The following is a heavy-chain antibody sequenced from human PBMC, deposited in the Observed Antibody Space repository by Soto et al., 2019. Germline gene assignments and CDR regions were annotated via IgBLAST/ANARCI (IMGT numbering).Heavy chain of an antibody. CDR2: IIAIFDKA. Sequence: SVKVSCKVSGGRFNTNASSWLRQAPGQGLEWMGGIIAIFDKANYAQKFQDRVTMTADESTSTAYMELSSLRSDDTAVYFCTREAHGGNFESWGQGTLVTVSS. CDR1: GGRFNTNA. J-gene: IGHJ4*02. V-gene: IGHV1-69*13. CDR3: TREAHGGNFES. D-gene: IGHD2-15*01.